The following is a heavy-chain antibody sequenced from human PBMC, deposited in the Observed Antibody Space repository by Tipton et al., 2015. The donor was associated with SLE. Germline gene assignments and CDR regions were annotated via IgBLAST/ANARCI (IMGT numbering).Heavy chain of an antibody. CDR3: ASLVTADWYFDL. J-gene: IGHJ2*01. D-gene: IGHD4-11*01. CDR1: GGSFSGYY. CDR2: INHSRST. V-gene: IGHV4-34*01. Sequence: TLSLTCAVYGGSFSGYYWSWIRQPPGKGLEWIGEINHSRSTNYNPYLKSRVSISVDTTKNQFSLKMNSVTAAETAVYYCASLVTADWYFDLWGRGALVPVSS.